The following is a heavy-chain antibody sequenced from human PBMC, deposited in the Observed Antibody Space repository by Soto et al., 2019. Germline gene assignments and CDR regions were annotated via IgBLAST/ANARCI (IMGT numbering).Heavy chain of an antibody. J-gene: IGHJ4*02. CDR1: GYSFTNYW. CDR3: ARSGLYYDSSAYYGY. CDR2: IYPGDSDT. D-gene: IGHD3-22*01. V-gene: IGHV5-51*01. Sequence: VESLKISCTGSGYSFTNYWIGWVRQMPGKGLEWMGIIYPGDSDTRYSPSFQGQVTISADKSISTAYLQWSSLKASDTAMYYCARSGLYYDSSAYYGYWGQGTLVTVSS.